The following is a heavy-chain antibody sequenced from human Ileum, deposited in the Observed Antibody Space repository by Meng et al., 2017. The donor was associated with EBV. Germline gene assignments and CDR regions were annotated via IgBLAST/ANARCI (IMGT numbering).Heavy chain of an antibody. V-gene: IGHV1-18*01. D-gene: IGHD3-10*01. CDR3: ARGQNYYGSGSLIDY. CDR2: FSVYNGNT. Sequence: VQLVQSGAEVKKPGASVKVSCKASDYTFTSYGISWVRQAPGQGLEWMGWFSVYNGNTIYAQKLQDRVTMTTDTSTSTAYMELRSLRSDDTAVYYCARGQNYYGSGSLIDYWGQGTLVTASS. J-gene: IGHJ4*02. CDR1: DYTFTSYG.